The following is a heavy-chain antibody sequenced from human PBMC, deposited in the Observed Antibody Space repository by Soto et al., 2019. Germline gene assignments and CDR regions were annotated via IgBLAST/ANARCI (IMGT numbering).Heavy chain of an antibody. CDR3: ARASVGATGLYYYYYGMDV. CDR2: IYYSGST. V-gene: IGHV4-31*03. J-gene: IGHJ6*02. CDR1: GDSISRGGFY. D-gene: IGHD1-26*01. Sequence: QVQLQESGPGLVKPSQTLSLTCTVSGDSISRGGFYWSWIRQHPVKCLEWIGYIYYSGSTDYNPSLKSRVTISVDTSKNQFSLKLSSVTAADTAVYYCARASVGATGLYYYYYGMDVWGQGTTVTVSS.